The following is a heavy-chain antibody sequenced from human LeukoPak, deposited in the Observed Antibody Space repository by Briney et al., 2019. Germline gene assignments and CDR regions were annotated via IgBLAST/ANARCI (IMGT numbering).Heavy chain of an antibody. CDR3: ATRLCRGTACYYFVY. CDR2: ISGSGADT. Sequence: PGGSLRLTCATSGFTFNDYAMNWIRQAPGKGLEWVAGISGSGADTYYADSVKGRFSISRDDSKNTLYLQTDTLRVEDTAVYYCATRLCRGTACYYFVYWGQGTLVTVSS. D-gene: IGHD2-2*01. CDR1: GFTFNDYA. V-gene: IGHV3-23*01. J-gene: IGHJ4*02.